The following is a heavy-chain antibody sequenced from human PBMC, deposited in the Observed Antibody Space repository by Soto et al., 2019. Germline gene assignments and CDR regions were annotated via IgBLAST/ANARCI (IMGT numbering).Heavy chain of an antibody. CDR1: GGSISSSSYY. D-gene: IGHD3-3*01. CDR3: ARHHVDDFWTARYYYYGMDV. CDR2: IYYSGST. Sequence: SETLSLTCTVSGGSISSSSYYWGWIRQPPGKGLEWIGSIYYSGSTYYNPSLKSRVTISVDTSKNQFSLKLSSVTAADTAVYYCARHHVDDFWTARYYYYGMDVWGQGTTVTVSS. V-gene: IGHV4-39*01. J-gene: IGHJ6*02.